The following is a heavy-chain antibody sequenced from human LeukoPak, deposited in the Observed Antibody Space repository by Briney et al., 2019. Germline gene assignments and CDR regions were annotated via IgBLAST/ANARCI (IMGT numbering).Heavy chain of an antibody. CDR3: VREGRVSGYDFDC. V-gene: IGHV3-74*03. D-gene: IGHD5-12*01. J-gene: IGHJ4*02. Sequence: GGSLRLSCAASGFTFSSYWMHWVRQVPGKGLVWVSRINSDGSSITYADSVKGRFTISRDNAKNTLYLQMNSLRVEDTAVYYCVREGRVSGYDFDCWGQGTLVTVSS. CDR1: GFTFSSYW. CDR2: INSDGSSI.